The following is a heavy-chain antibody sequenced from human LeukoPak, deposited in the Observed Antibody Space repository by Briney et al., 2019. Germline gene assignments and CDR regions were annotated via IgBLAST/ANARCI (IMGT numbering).Heavy chain of an antibody. D-gene: IGHD3-22*01. V-gene: IGHV3-20*04. CDR1: GFNFDDYV. CDR2: INWNGGSR. J-gene: IGHJ4*02. CDR3: AKSPFLSSGYYND. Sequence: GGSLTLSCAASGFNFDDYVMTWLRQAPGKGLEWVAGINWNGGSRGYADPVKGRFNISRDNAKNSLYLQMNSLRAEDTALYYCAKSPFLSSGYYNDWGQGTLVAVSS.